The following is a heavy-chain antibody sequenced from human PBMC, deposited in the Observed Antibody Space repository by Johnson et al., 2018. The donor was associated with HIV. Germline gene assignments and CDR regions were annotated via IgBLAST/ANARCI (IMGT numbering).Heavy chain of an antibody. CDR1: GFTFSSYC. V-gene: IGHV3-30*02. CDR3: AKARGCGEFMIAFDI. Sequence: QVLLVESGGGLVQPGGSLRLSCAASGFTFSSYCMHWVRQAPGTGLELVTSIRNNGGTTYYADSVKGRFTISRDNSKNTLYLQMSSLSAEGMAVYSCAKARGCGEFMIAFDIWGQGTTVTVSS. D-gene: IGHD3-10*01. CDR2: IRNNGGTT. J-gene: IGHJ3*02.